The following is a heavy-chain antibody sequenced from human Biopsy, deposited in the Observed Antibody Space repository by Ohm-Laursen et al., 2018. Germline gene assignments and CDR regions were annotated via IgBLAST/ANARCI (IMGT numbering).Heavy chain of an antibody. D-gene: IGHD3-16*01. CDR3: ARAVDYYDPYYYYGLDA. V-gene: IGHV4-34*01. J-gene: IGHJ6*02. CDR2: INHRGST. Sequence: TLSLTCAVYGGSFSGYYWSWIRQPPGKGLEWIGEINHRGSTNYNPSLKSRVAISVDTSKNQFSQKLRSVTAADTAVYYCARAVDYYDPYYYYGLDAWGQGATVTVSS. CDR1: GGSFSGYY.